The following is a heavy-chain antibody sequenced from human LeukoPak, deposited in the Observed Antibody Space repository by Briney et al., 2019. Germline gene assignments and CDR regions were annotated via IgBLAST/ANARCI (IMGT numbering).Heavy chain of an antibody. CDR1: GFTFSDYS. Sequence: GGSLRLSCAASGFTFSDYSMSWVRQAPGKGLEWVSSISSSGSTTYYADSVKGRFTISRDNPKNSLYLQMNSLRAEDTAVYYCARDHTYDSSGYDVVRCDPWGQGTLVSVSS. J-gene: IGHJ5*02. CDR3: ARDHTYDSSGYDVVRCDP. CDR2: ISSSGSTT. V-gene: IGHV3-11*01. D-gene: IGHD3-22*01.